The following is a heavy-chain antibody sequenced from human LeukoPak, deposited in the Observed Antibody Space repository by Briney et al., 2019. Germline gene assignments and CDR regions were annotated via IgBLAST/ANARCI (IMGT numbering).Heavy chain of an antibody. Sequence: SQTLSLTCAVSGGSISSGGYSWSWIRQPPGKGLEWIGYIYYSGSTYYNPSLKSRVTISVDTSKNQFSLKLSSVTAADTAVYYCARDYPQDYLVNWFDPWGQGTLVTVSS. D-gene: IGHD4-11*01. J-gene: IGHJ5*02. CDR1: GGSISSGGYS. CDR3: ARDYPQDYLVNWFDP. CDR2: IYYSGST. V-gene: IGHV4-30-4*07.